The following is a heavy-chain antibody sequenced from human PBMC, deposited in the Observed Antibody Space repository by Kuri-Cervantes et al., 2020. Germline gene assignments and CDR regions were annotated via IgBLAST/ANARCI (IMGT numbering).Heavy chain of an antibody. CDR2: IKQDGSEK. Sequence: LSLTCAASGFTFPNYWMSWVRQAPGKGLEWVANIKQDGSEKYYADSVKGRFTISRDNAKNSVHLQMNSLRAEDTAVYYCARDGYYYYYMDVWGKGTTVTVSS. J-gene: IGHJ6*03. CDR3: ARDGYYYYYMDV. V-gene: IGHV3-7*03. CDR1: GFTFPNYW.